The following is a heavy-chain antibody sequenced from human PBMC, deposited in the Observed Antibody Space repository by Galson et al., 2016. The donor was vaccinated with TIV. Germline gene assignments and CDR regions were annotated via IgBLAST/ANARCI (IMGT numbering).Heavy chain of an antibody. CDR1: GYTFTGYY. CDR2: INPNSGGT. V-gene: IGHV1-2*02. J-gene: IGHJ6*03. D-gene: IGHD4/OR15-4a*01. Sequence: SVKVSCKASGYTFTGYYMHWVRQAPEQGLEWMGWINPNSGGTNYAQKFQGRVAMTRDTSISTAYMELSSLRSDDTAVYYCARDGPNWNYYSYYLDVWGIGTTVTVSS. CDR3: ARDGPNWNYYSYYLDV.